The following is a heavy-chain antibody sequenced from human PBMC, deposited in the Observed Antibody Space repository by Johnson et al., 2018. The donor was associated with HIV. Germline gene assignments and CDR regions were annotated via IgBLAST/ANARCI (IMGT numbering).Heavy chain of an antibody. J-gene: IGHJ3*02. CDR1: GFTFEDHG. D-gene: IGHD6-13*01. CDR3: ARGKGAASGLDAFDI. CDR2: INWSGGST. V-gene: IGHV3-20*04. Sequence: MLLVESGGGVVRPGGSLRLSCAASGFTFEDHGMSWVRQPPGKGLEWVSGINWSGGSTAYADSMKGRVTISRDNDKKSLYLNVKGLRAEDTAFYYCARGKGAASGLDAFDIWGQGTMVTVSS.